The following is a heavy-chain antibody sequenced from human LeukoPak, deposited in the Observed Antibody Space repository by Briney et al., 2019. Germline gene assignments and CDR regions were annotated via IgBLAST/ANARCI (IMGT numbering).Heavy chain of an antibody. Sequence: SETLSLTCVVYGESFSGYYWTWIRQPPGKGLEWIGEINHSGSTNYNPSLKSRVTISVDTSKNQFSLKLSSVTAADTAVYYCARSEMATTIDYWGQGTLVTVSS. V-gene: IGHV4-34*01. CDR1: GESFSGYY. J-gene: IGHJ4*02. CDR3: ARSEMATTIDY. CDR2: INHSGST. D-gene: IGHD5-24*01.